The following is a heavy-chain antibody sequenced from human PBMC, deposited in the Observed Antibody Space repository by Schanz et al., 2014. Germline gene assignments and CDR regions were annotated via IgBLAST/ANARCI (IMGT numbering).Heavy chain of an antibody. CDR1: GFTFSDYY. J-gene: IGHJ4*02. D-gene: IGHD6-13*01. CDR3: VSQTGSPNY. Sequence: VQLVESGGGLVQPGGSLRLSCTASGFTFSDYYMSWIRQAPGKGLEWVSYVSSSSSYTHYADSVKGRFTISRDNAKNSLYLQMKSLRAEDTAVYFCVSQTGSPNYWGQGTLVTVSS. V-gene: IGHV3-11*06. CDR2: VSSSSSYT.